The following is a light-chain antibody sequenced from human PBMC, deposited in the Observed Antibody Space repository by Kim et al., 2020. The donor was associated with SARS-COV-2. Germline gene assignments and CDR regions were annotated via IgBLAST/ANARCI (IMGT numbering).Light chain of an antibody. CDR1: QRANSN. Sequence: SVSPGEGATLSVRASQRANSNLAWYQQKPGQAPRLLIYGASTRATGVPARFSGSGSGTDFTLTISSLQSEDFAVYYCQQYNNWLTFGGGTKVDIK. V-gene: IGKV3-15*01. CDR3: QQYNNWLT. J-gene: IGKJ4*01. CDR2: GAS.